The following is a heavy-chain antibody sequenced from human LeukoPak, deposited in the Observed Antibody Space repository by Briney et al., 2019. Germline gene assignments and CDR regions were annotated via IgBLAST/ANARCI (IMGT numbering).Heavy chain of an antibody. D-gene: IGHD6-13*01. CDR2: IKSKYDGGTT. Sequence: GGSLRLSCAASGFTFSNAWMRWVRQAPGKGLEWVGRIKSKYDGGTTDYAAPVKGRFTISRDDSKTTLYLEMNSLKTDDTAVYYCTTAGSSKGDYWGQGTLVTVSS. CDR3: TTAGSSKGDY. CDR1: GFTFSNAW. V-gene: IGHV3-15*01. J-gene: IGHJ4*02.